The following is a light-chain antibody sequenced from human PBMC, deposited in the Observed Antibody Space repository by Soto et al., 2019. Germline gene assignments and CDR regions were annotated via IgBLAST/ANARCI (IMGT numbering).Light chain of an antibody. CDR3: SSYTSSSTLYV. V-gene: IGLV2-14*01. J-gene: IGLJ1*01. CDR2: EVS. CDR1: SSDVGGYNY. Sequence: QSVLTQPASVSGSPGQSITISCTGTSSDVGGYNYVSWYQQHPGKAPKLMIFEVSSRPSGVSYRFSGSKSGNTASLTISGLQAEDEADYYGSSYTSSSTLYVFGSGTKLTVL.